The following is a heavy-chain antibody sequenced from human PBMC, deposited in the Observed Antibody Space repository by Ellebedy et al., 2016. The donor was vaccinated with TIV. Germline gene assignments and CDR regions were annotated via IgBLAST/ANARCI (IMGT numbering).Heavy chain of an antibody. CDR2: IIPIFGTA. Sequence: SVKVSXKASGGTFSSYAISWVRQAPGQGLEWMGGIIPIFGTANYAQKFQGRVTITADESTSTAYMELSSLRSEDTAVYYCARGNPSRYYYYYMDVWGKGTTVTVSS. CDR3: ARGNPSRYYYYYMDV. D-gene: IGHD3-3*01. CDR1: GGTFSSYA. J-gene: IGHJ6*03. V-gene: IGHV1-69*13.